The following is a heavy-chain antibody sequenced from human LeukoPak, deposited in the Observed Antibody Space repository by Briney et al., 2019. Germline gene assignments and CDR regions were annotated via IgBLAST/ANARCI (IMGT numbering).Heavy chain of an antibody. CDR1: GYTLTNYG. V-gene: IGHV1-18*01. CDR2: ISGYNANT. D-gene: IGHD3-16*01. Sequence: ASVKVSCKASGYTLTNYGISWVRQAPGQGLEWMRWISGYNANTNYVQKFQGRVTMTTDTSTHTAYMELRSLRSDDTAVYYCARGSHRLYDYVWGTYESKDYWGQGTLVTVSS. J-gene: IGHJ4*02. CDR3: ARGSHRLYDYVWGTYESKDY.